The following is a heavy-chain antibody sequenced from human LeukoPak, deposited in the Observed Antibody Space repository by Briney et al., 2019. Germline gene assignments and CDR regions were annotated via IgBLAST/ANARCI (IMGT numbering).Heavy chain of an antibody. J-gene: IGHJ4*02. CDR2: IKSKTDGGTT. Sequence: KPGGSLRLSCAASGFTFSNAWMSWVRQAPGKGLEWVGRIKSKTDGGTTDYAALVKGRFTISRDDSKNTLYLQMNSLKTEDTAVYYCTTLPYYDFWSGSPGFFDYWGQGTLVTVSS. V-gene: IGHV3-15*01. CDR3: TTLPYYDFWSGSPGFFDY. CDR1: GFTFSNAW. D-gene: IGHD3-3*01.